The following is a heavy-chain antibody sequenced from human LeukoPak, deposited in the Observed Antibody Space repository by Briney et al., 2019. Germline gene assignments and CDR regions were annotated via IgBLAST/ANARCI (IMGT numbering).Heavy chain of an antibody. CDR1: GGSISSSNW. V-gene: IGHV4-4*02. CDR2: IYHSGST. CDR3: ARVRCSSTSCYADY. D-gene: IGHD2-2*01. Sequence: SETLSLTCAVSGGSISSSNWWSWVRQPPGKGLEWIREIYHSGSTNYSPSLKSRVTISVDKSKNQFSLKLSSVTAADTAVYYCARVRCSSTSCYADYWGQGTLVTVSS. J-gene: IGHJ4*02.